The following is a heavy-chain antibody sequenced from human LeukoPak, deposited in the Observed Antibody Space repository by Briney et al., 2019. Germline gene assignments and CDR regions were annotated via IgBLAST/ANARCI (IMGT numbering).Heavy chain of an antibody. Sequence: GGSLRLSCAASRFTLSSYWMSWVRQAPGKGLEWVANIKQDGSEKYYVDSVKGRFTISRDNAKNLLYLQMNSLRAEDTAVYYCARDGPVVPAAPAFDPWGQGTLVTVSS. J-gene: IGHJ5*02. CDR1: RFTLSSYW. D-gene: IGHD2-2*01. V-gene: IGHV3-7*03. CDR3: ARDGPVVPAAPAFDP. CDR2: IKQDGSEK.